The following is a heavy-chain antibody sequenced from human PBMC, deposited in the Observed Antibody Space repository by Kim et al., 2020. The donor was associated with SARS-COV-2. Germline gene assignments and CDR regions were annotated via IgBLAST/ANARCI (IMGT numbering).Heavy chain of an antibody. Sequence: GGSLRLSCAASGFTFSSYAMSWVRQAPGKGLEWVSAISGSGGSTYYADSVKGRFTISRDNSKNTLYLQMNSLRAEDTAVYYCAKDSGRSGWFLYWFDPWGQGTLVTVSS. J-gene: IGHJ5*02. CDR2: ISGSGGST. V-gene: IGHV3-23*01. CDR3: AKDSGRSGWFLYWFDP. CDR1: GFTFSSYA. D-gene: IGHD6-19*01.